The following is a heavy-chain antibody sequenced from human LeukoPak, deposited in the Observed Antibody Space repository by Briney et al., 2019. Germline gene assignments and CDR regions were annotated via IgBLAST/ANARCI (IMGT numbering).Heavy chain of an antibody. D-gene: IGHD6-6*01. J-gene: IGHJ6*03. Sequence: GASVKVSCKAPGYTFTGYYMHWVRQAPGQGLEWMGWINPNSGGTNYAQKFQGRVTMTRDTSISTAYMELSRLRSDDTAVYYCATLRGYSSSSHYYYMDVWGKGTTVTVSS. CDR2: INPNSGGT. V-gene: IGHV1-2*02. CDR1: GYTFTGYY. CDR3: ATLRGYSSSSHYYYMDV.